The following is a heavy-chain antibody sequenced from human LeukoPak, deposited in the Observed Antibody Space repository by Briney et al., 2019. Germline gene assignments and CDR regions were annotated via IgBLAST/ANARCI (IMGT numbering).Heavy chain of an antibody. J-gene: IGHJ4*02. CDR3: AHRGDSSSAPVG. Sequence: SGPTLVKPTQTLTLTCTFSGFSLSSSGVGVGWIRQPPGKAPEWLALLYWNDDKRYSPSLKSRLTIIKDTSKNHVVLIMTNMDPVDTATYYCAHRGDSSSAPVGWGQGTLVTVSS. V-gene: IGHV2-5*01. CDR2: LYWNDDK. CDR1: GFSLSSSGVG. D-gene: IGHD6-6*01.